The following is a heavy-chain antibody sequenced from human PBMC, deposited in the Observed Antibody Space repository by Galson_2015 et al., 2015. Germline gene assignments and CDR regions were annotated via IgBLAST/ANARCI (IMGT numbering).Heavy chain of an antibody. CDR3: ARGLDIVATIPPYFDY. J-gene: IGHJ4*02. CDR1: GGSISSGGYS. V-gene: IGHV4-30-2*01. D-gene: IGHD5-12*01. CDR2: IYHSGST. Sequence: LSLTCAVSGGSISSGGYSWSWIRQPPGKGLEWIGYIYHSGSTYYNPSLKSRVTISVDRSKNQFSLKLSSVTAADTAVYYCARGLDIVATIPPYFDYWGQGTLVTVSS.